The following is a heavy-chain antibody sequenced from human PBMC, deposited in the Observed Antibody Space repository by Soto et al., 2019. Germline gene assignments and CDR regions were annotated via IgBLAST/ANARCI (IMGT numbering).Heavy chain of an antibody. D-gene: IGHD2-8*01. CDR1: GAFSSTYY. J-gene: IGHJ5*02. CDR2: MNNIGRT. V-gene: IGHV4-59*01. Sequence: QVQLQESGLGLVKPSETLSLTCTVSGAFSSTYYWSWIRQPPGKGLEWIGYMNNIGRTNYNPSFKSRVTISLDTSKNQFSLKLSSVIAADTAVYYCARSFCRDAVRCNWFDPWGLGTLVTASS. CDR3: ARSFCRDAVRCNWFDP.